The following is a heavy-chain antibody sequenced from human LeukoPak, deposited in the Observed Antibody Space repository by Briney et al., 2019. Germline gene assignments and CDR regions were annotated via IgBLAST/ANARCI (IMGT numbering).Heavy chain of an antibody. CDR1: GYTFTSYD. J-gene: IGHJ4*02. Sequence: ASVKVSCKASGYTFTSYDINWVRRATGQGLGWMGWMNPNGGNTGYAQKFQGRVTMTRNTSISTAYMELSSLRSEDTAVYYCARGGRGFWSGYSTGFDYWGQGTLVTVSS. CDR2: MNPNGGNT. V-gene: IGHV1-8*01. D-gene: IGHD3-3*01. CDR3: ARGGRGFWSGYSTGFDY.